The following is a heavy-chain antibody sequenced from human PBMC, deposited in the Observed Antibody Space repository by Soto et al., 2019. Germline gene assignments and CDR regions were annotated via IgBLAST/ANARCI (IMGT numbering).Heavy chain of an antibody. CDR1: GFTVSSYA. Sequence: GGCLRLSGAAAGFTVSSYAMSWVRQAPGKGLEWVSAISGSGGSTYYADSVKGRFTISRDNSKNTLYLQMNSLRAEDTAVYYCARGIAARRNWFDPWGQGTLVTVSS. V-gene: IGHV3-23*01. CDR2: ISGSGGST. J-gene: IGHJ5*02. D-gene: IGHD6-6*01. CDR3: ARGIAARRNWFDP.